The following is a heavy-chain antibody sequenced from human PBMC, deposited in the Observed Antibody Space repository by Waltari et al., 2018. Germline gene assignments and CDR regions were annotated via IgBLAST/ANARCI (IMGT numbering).Heavy chain of an antibody. CDR1: GGSISSYY. Sequence: QVQLQESGSVLVKPSETLSLTCTVSGGSISSYYWSWIRQLPGKGLEWIGYIYYSGSTNYNPSLKGRVTISVDTSKNQFSLKLSSVTAADTAVYYCARVTFSGLGYWGQGTLVTVSS. J-gene: IGHJ4*02. CDR3: ARVTFSGLGY. CDR2: IYYSGST. D-gene: IGHD6-19*01. V-gene: IGHV4-59*01.